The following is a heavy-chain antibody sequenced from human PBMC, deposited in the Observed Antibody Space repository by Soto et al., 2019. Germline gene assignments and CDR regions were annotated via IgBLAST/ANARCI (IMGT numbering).Heavy chain of an antibody. CDR1: GGSISSGYY. J-gene: IGHJ4*02. D-gene: IGHD3-22*01. CDR2: IYYSGRT. V-gene: IGHV4-31*03. Sequence: QVQLQESGPGLVRPSQTLSLTCTVSGGSISSGYYWSRIRQHPGKGLEWIGYIYYSGRTYYNPSLKSRVTMSVDTSKNQVSLKLSSVTAADTALYYCAREVHDRSGYIDYCVQGTLVTVSS. CDR3: AREVHDRSGYIDY.